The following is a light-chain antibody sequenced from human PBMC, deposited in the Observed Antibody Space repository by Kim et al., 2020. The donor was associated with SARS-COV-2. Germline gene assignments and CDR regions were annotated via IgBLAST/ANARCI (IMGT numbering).Light chain of an antibody. CDR1: SSDVGGYNY. Sequence: GQSITISSTGTSSDVGGYNYVTWYQQHPGKVPKLMIFDVNNRPSGVSNRFSGSKSGNTASLTISGLQAEDEADYYCSSYTSSHTVVFGGGTQLTVL. CDR3: SSYTSSHTVV. J-gene: IGLJ2*01. V-gene: IGLV2-14*03. CDR2: DVN.